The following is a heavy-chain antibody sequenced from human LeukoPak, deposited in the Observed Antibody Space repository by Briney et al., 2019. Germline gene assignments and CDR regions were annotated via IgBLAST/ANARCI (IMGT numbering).Heavy chain of an antibody. Sequence: PSQTLSLTCTVSGGSISSGDYYWSWIRQPPGKGLEWIGYIYYSGSTYYNPSLKSRVTISVDTSKNQFSLKLSSVTAADTAVYYCARGDGDGTDWYFDLWGRGTLVTVSS. D-gene: IGHD5-24*01. V-gene: IGHV4-30-4*01. CDR3: ARGDGDGTDWYFDL. CDR2: IYYSGST. CDR1: GGSISSGDYY. J-gene: IGHJ2*01.